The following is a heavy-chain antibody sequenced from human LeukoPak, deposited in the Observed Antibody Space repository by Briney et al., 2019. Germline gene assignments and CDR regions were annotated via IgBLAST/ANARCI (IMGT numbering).Heavy chain of an antibody. Sequence: KASETLSLTCTVSGGSISSYYWSWIRQPPGKGLEWIGHIYYSGSTYYNPSLRSRVTISVDTSKNQFSLNLTSVTAADTAIYYCARLPMYSSSGGSVNYWGQGTLVTVSS. V-gene: IGHV4-59*08. J-gene: IGHJ4*02. CDR3: ARLPMYSSSGGSVNY. CDR1: GGSISSYY. D-gene: IGHD6-13*01. CDR2: IYYSGST.